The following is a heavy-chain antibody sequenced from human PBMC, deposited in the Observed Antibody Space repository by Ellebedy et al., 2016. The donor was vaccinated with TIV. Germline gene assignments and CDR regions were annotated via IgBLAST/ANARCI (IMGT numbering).Heavy chain of an antibody. Sequence: SETLSLXXAVSAGSISSSNWWSWVRQPPGKGLEWIGEIYHSGSTHYNPSLKSRVTISVDKSKNQFSLKLSSVTAADTAVYYCARAWGFKLNYFYYGMDVWGQGTTVTVSS. CDR2: IYHSGST. D-gene: IGHD1-7*01. CDR3: ARAWGFKLNYFYYGMDV. J-gene: IGHJ6*02. CDR1: AGSISSSNW. V-gene: IGHV4-4*02.